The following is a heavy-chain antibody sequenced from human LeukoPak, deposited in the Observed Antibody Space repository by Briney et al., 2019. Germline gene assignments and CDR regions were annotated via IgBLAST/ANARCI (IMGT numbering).Heavy chain of an antibody. CDR1: GGSISSYY. CDR2: IYYSGST. J-gene: IGHJ6*02. Sequence: SETLSLTCTVPGGSISSYYWSWIRQPPGKGLEWIGYIYYSGSTNYNPSLKSRVTISVDTSKNQFSLKLSSVTAADTAVYYCARVAAAARGGMDVWGQGTTVTVSS. CDR3: ARVAAAARGGMDV. D-gene: IGHD6-13*01. V-gene: IGHV4-59*01.